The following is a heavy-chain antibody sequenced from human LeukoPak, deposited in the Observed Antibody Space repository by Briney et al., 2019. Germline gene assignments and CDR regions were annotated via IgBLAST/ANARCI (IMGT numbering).Heavy chain of an antibody. CDR3: ARRSAFDI. CDR1: GFTFSSYS. CDR2: ISSSSSTI. Sequence: PGGSLRLSCAASGFTFSSYSMNWVRQAPGKGLEWVSYISSSSSTIYYADSVKGRFTISRDNAKNSLYLQTNSLRAEDTAVYYCARRSAFDIWGQGTMVTVSS. J-gene: IGHJ3*02. V-gene: IGHV3-48*04.